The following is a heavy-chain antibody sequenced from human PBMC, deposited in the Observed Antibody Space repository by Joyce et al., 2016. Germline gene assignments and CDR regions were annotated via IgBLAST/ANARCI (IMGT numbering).Heavy chain of an antibody. CDR1: GFTFTTYA. CDR2: ISHDGVSKSISYSGSSK. J-gene: IGHJ4*02. Sequence: QVQLVESGGGVVQPGTSLRLSCAASGFTFTTYAMHWVRQTPGKGMEWVELISHDGVSKSISYSGSSKYYSDSVKGRFTISRDNSKNTLYLQMDSLRTEDTAIYYCARHRGDYFDFWGQGALVTVSS. V-gene: IGHV3-30*04. CDR3: ARHRGDYFDF. D-gene: IGHD3-10*01.